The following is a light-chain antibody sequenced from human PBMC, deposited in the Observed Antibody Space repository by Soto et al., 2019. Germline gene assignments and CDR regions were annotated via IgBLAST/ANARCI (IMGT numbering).Light chain of an antibody. CDR1: QAIRND. CDR2: AAS. CDR3: LQDYNYPPT. J-gene: IGKJ5*01. V-gene: IGKV1-6*02. Sequence: AIQMTQSPSSQSASVGDRVTITCRASQAIRNDLGCYQQKPGKAPKLLIYAASSLQSGVPSRFSGSGSGTDFTLTISSLQAEDFATYYCLQDYNYPPTFGQGTRLEIK.